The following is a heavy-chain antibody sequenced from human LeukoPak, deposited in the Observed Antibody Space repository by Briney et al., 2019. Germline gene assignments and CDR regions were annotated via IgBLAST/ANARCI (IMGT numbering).Heavy chain of an antibody. CDR1: GFTFSSYW. J-gene: IGHJ4*02. CDR2: ISYNGGST. V-gene: IGHV3-64*01. D-gene: IGHD2-8*01. Sequence: GGSLRLSCAASGFTFSSYWMHWVRQAPGKGLEYVSSISYNGGSTYYANSVKGRFTISRDNSKNTLYLQMNSLRAEDTAVYYCAKFQVHALFDYWGQGSLVTVSS. CDR3: AKFQVHALFDY.